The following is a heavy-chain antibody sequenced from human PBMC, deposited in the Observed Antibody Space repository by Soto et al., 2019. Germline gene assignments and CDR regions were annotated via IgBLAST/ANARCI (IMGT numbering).Heavy chain of an antibody. CDR1: GGTFSSYA. J-gene: IGHJ4*02. D-gene: IGHD5-18*01. CDR2: IIPIFGTA. V-gene: IGHV1-69*01. Sequence: SVRVSCKASGGTFSSYAISWVRQAPGQGLEWMGGIIPIFGTANYAQKFQGRVTITADESTSTAYMELSSLRSEDTAVYYCARESRDGYSHFDYRGQGTPVTVSS. CDR3: ARESRDGYSHFDY.